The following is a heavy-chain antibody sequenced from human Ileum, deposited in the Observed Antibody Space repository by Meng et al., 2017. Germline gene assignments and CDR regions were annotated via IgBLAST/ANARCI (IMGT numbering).Heavy chain of an antibody. D-gene: IGHD7-27*01. Sequence: QVQRQGSGPVLGRPAETLSLICTVSGGSVSIDGFQWGWVRQPPGKGLEWIGYASTNYNPSLKSRVTISLDTSKNQFSLELSSVTAADTAVYYCARDHWGSLDYWGQGILVTVSS. CDR1: GGSVSIDGFQ. J-gene: IGHJ4*02. CDR2: AST. CDR3: ARDHWGSLDY. V-gene: IGHV4-61*08.